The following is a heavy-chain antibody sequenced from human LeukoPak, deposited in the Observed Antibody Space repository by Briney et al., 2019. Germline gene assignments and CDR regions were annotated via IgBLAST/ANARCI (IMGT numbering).Heavy chain of an antibody. CDR3: ARGRGRATWFDP. D-gene: IGHD3-10*01. CDR2: IYYSGST. J-gene: IGHJ5*02. Sequence: SETLSLTCTVSGGSITSYYWHWIRQPPGKGLEWIGYIYYSGSTNYNPSLKSRVTISVDTSRNQFSLKLHSVTAADTAVYYCARGRGRATWFDPWGQGTAVTVSS. CDR1: GGSITSYY. V-gene: IGHV4-59*01.